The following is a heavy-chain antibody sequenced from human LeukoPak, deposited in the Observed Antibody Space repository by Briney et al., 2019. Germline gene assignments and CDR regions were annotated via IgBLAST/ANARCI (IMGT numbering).Heavy chain of an antibody. J-gene: IGHJ5*02. D-gene: IGHD2-2*02. CDR1: GYTFTGYY. CDR3: ARGSSGPPTIVVVPAAIRGDWFDP. Sequence: ASVKVSCKASGYTFTGYYMHWVRQAPGQGLEWMGWINPNSGGTNYAQKFQGRVTMTRDTSISTAYMELSRLRSDDTAVYYCARGSSGPPTIVVVPAAIRGDWFDPWGQGTLVTVSS. V-gene: IGHV1-2*02. CDR2: INPNSGGT.